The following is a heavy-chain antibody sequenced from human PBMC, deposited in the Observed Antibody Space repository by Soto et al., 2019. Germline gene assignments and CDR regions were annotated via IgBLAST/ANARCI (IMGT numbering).Heavy chain of an antibody. CDR1: GGSISSSNW. V-gene: IGHV4-4*02. CDR2: IYHSGST. CDR3: ARDVSPTEAYYYDSSGYYFDY. J-gene: IGHJ4*02. Sequence: QVQLQESGPGLVKPSGTLSLTCAVSGGSISSSNWWSWVRQPPGKGLEWIGEIYHSGSTNYNPSLKSRVTISVDKSKNQFSLKLSSVTAADTAVYYCARDVSPTEAYYYDSSGYYFDYWGQGTLVTVSS. D-gene: IGHD3-22*01.